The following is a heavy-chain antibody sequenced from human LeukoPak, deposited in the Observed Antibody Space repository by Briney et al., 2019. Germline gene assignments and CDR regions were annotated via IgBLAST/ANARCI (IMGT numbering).Heavy chain of an antibody. Sequence: GGSLRLSCAASGFTFSDYYMGWIRQAPGKGLEWLSYINIGGTNTHYADSVKGRFTISWDNTKKSLYLEMNNLRAEDTAVYYCATDGAGFDTWGQGVLVTVSS. J-gene: IGHJ5*02. CDR2: INIGGTNT. CDR1: GFTFSDYY. CDR3: ATDGAGFDT. V-gene: IGHV3-11*01.